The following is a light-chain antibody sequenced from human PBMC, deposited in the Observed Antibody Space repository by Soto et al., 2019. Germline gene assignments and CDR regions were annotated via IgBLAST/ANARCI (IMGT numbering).Light chain of an antibody. Sequence: QSVLTQPPSASGTPGQRVTISCSGSSSNIGSNTVNWYQQLPGTAPKLLIYSNNQRPSGVPDRFSGSKSGTSASLAISGLQSEDDADYYCAAWDDSLNGYVFATGTKVTVL. CDR1: SSNIGSNT. V-gene: IGLV1-44*01. CDR3: AAWDDSLNGYV. J-gene: IGLJ1*01. CDR2: SNN.